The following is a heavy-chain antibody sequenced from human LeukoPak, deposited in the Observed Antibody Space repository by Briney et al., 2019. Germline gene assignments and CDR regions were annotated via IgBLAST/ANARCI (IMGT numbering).Heavy chain of an antibody. V-gene: IGHV4-39*07. Sequence: SETLSLTCTVSGGSISSSSYYWGWIRQPPGKGLEWIGYIYYSGSTYYNPSLKSRVTISVDTSKNQFSLKLSSVTAADTAVYYCARGGWDYYDTYPFDYWGQGTLVTVSS. J-gene: IGHJ4*02. CDR3: ARGGWDYYDTYPFDY. CDR2: IYYSGST. CDR1: GGSISSSSYY. D-gene: IGHD3-22*01.